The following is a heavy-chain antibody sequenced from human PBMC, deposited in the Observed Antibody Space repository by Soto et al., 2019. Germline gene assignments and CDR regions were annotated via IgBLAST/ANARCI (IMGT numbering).Heavy chain of an antibody. Sequence: SVKVSCKASGGTFSSYTISWVRQAPGQGLEWMGRIIPILGIANYAQKFQGRVTITAGKSTSTAYLELSSLRSEDTAVYYCARTWQGYCSSTSCYALFFYGGKETLVTVPS. J-gene: IGHJ4*02. CDR3: ARTWQGYCSSTSCYALFFY. V-gene: IGHV1-69*02. CDR2: IIPILGIA. D-gene: IGHD2-2*01. CDR1: GGTFSSYT.